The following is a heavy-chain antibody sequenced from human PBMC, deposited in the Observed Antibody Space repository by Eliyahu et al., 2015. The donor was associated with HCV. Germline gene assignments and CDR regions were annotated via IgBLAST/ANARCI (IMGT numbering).Heavy chain of an antibody. CDR2: IXGSGGST. J-gene: IGHJ6*02. CDR1: GFXFSXYA. Sequence: EVQLLESGGGLVQPGGSLRLSCAXSGFXFSXYAMXWVXQXPGKGLEWVSAIXGSGGSTYYADSVKGRFTISRDNSKNTLYLQMNSLRAEDTAVYYCVPLPDYYYGMDVWGQGTTVTVSS. V-gene: IGHV3-23*01. CDR3: VPLPDYYYGMDV.